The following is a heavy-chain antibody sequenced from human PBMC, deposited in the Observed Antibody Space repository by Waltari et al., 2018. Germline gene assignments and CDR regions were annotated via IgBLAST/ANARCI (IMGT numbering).Heavy chain of an antibody. J-gene: IGHJ3*02. CDR2: ISYDGSNK. V-gene: IGHV3-30-3*01. CDR3: ADAGDRDAFDI. CDR1: GFSFSSSA. D-gene: IGHD3-10*01. Sequence: QVQLVESGGGVVQPGRSLRLSCAASGFSFSSSAMHWVRQAPGKGLEWVAVISYDGSNKYYADSVKGRFTISRDNSKNTLYLQMNSPRAEDTAVYYCADAGDRDAFDIWGQGTMVTVSS.